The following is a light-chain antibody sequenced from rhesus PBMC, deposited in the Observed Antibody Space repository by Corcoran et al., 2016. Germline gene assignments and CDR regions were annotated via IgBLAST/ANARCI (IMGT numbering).Light chain of an antibody. CDR3: ATWDNSLSDYI. J-gene: IGLJ1*01. V-gene: IGLV1-60*01. CDR2: DND. CDR1: SPNIGSCP. Sequence: QSVLTQPPSVSEAASRSVTLSCSGGSPNIGSCPVSWYRQFPDMTSKLLIYDNDRRASGVSDRFSASKSGTSASLAISGLQTEDEADYYCATWDNSLSDYIFGSGTRLTVL.